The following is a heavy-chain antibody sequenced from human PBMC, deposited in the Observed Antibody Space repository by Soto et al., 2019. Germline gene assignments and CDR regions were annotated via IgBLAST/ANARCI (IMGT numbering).Heavy chain of an antibody. D-gene: IGHD2-2*01. J-gene: IGHJ4*02. CDR2: IYYSGST. V-gene: IGHV4-59*01. CDR1: GGSISRYY. Sequence: TSETLSLTCTVSGGSISRYYWSWIRQPPGKGLEWIGYIYYSGSTNYNPSLKSRVTISVDTSKNQFSLKLSSVTSADTAVYYCARSGQLFDSWGQGILVTVSS. CDR3: ARSGQLFDS.